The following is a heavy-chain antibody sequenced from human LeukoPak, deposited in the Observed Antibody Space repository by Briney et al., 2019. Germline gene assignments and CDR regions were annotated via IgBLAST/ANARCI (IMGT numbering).Heavy chain of an antibody. J-gene: IGHJ4*02. Sequence: VKVSCKASGGTFSSYAISWVRQAPGQGLEWMGGIIPIFGTANYAQKFQGRVTITTDESTSTAYMEVSSLRSEDTAVYYCARDQYSSGWYDGDYWGQGTLVTVSS. CDR3: ARDQYSSGWYDGDY. CDR1: GGTFSSYA. D-gene: IGHD6-19*01. CDR2: IIPIFGTA. V-gene: IGHV1-69*05.